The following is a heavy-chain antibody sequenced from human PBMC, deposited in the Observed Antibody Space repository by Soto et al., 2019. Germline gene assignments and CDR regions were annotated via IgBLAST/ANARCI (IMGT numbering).Heavy chain of an antibody. CDR3: ARDNVDV. J-gene: IGHJ6*02. CDR1: GYTFSNYG. CDR2: ISAYNGNT. Sequence: QVQLVQSGAELKKPGASVNVSCKASGYTFSNYGFSWVRQAPGQVLEWMGWISAYNGNTNYAQRFQGKETMTTDITRNAANIELRSQRSDDTAVYYCARDNVDVWGQGTTVTVSS. V-gene: IGHV1-18*01.